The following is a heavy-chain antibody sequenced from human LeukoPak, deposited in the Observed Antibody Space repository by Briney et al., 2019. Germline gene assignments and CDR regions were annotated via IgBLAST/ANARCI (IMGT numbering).Heavy chain of an antibody. D-gene: IGHD2-2*01. CDR3: ARDRIVVVPAVEAYYYYGMDV. J-gene: IGHJ6*02. V-gene: IGHV5-51*01. Sequence: GESLKISCKGSGYRFTSYWIGWVRPMPGKGLEWMGIIYPGDSDTRYSPSFQGQVTISADKSISTAYLQWSSLKASDTAMYYCARDRIVVVPAVEAYYYYGMDVWGQGTTVTVSS. CDR2: IYPGDSDT. CDR1: GYRFTSYW.